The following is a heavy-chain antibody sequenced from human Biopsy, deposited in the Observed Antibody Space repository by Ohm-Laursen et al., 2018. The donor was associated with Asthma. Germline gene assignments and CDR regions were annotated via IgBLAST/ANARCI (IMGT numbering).Heavy chain of an antibody. CDR3: ARGGWGQLGLGY. J-gene: IGHJ4*02. CDR1: GGSVSISSYY. V-gene: IGHV4-61*01. CDR2: IYYSGST. Sequence: SDTLSLTCTVSGGSVSISSYYWSWIRQPPGKGLEWIGYIYYSGSTNYNPSLKSRVTISVDTSKNQFSLKLSSVTAADTAVYYCARGGWGQLGLGYWGQGTLVTVSS. D-gene: IGHD6-6*01.